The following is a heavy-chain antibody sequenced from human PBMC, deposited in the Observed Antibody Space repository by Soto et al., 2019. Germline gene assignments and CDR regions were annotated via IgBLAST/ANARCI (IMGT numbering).Heavy chain of an antibody. V-gene: IGHV4-34*01. CDR3: ARAATSSDIVVVPAAMWFDY. CDR1: GGSFSGYY. CDR2: INHSGST. Sequence: QVQLQQWGAGLLKPSETLSLTCAVYGGSFSGYYWSWIRQPPGKGLEWIGEINHSGSTNYNPSLKSRVTISVDTSKNQFSRKLSSVTAADTAVYYCARAATSSDIVVVPAAMWFDYWGQGTLVTVSS. J-gene: IGHJ4*02. D-gene: IGHD2-2*01.